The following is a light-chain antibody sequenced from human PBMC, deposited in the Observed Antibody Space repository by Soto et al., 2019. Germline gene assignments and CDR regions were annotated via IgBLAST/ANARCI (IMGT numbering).Light chain of an antibody. V-gene: IGKV1-39*01. CDR2: AAS. J-gene: IGKJ3*01. Sequence: IQINQSPSSLSAAVGDRVTITCRASQSISSYLNWYQQKPGKAPKLLIYAASSLQSGVPSRFSGSGSGTDFTLTISSLQPEDFATYYCQQSYSTPQTFGPGTKVDIK. CDR1: QSISSY. CDR3: QQSYSTPQT.